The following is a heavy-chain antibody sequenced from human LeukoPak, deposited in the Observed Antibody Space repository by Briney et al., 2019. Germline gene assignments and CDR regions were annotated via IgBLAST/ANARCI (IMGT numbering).Heavy chain of an antibody. CDR3: ARGEDIVVVPAALAFDI. CDR1: GFTFSSYS. V-gene: IGHV3-48*01. CDR2: ISSSSSTI. J-gene: IGHJ3*02. Sequence: GGSLRLSCAASGFTFSSYSMNWVRQAPGKGLEWASYISSSSSTIYYADSVKGRFTISRDNAKNSLYLQMNSLRAEDTAVYYCARGEDIVVVPAALAFDIWGQGTMVTVSS. D-gene: IGHD2-2*01.